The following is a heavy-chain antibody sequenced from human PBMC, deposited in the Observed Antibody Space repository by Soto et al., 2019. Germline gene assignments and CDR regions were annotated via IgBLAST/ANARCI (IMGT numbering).Heavy chain of an antibody. D-gene: IGHD2-21*01. V-gene: IGHV3-21*01. CDR3: ALLARSIYYFDY. CDR1: GFTFSSYA. CDR2: ISSSTSSI. J-gene: IGHJ4*02. Sequence: EVQLVESGGGLVKPGGSLRLSCAASGFTFSSYAMNWVRQAPGKRLEWVSSISSSTSSIYYADSVKGRFAISRDNAKNSLNVQMKSLRAEETVVYYGALLARSIYYFDYWGQGTLVTVSS.